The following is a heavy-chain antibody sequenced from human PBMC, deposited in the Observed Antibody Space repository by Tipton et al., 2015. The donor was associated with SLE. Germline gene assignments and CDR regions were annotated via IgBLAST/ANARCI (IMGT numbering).Heavy chain of an antibody. D-gene: IGHD4-17*01. CDR1: GGSISSYY. V-gene: IGHV4-59*01. CDR2: IYYSGST. J-gene: IGHJ6*03. CDR3: ARVRTTVTRGYYYYMYV. Sequence: TLSLTCTVSGGSISSYYWSWILQPPGKGLEWIGYIYYSGSTNYNPSLKSRVTISVDTSKNQFSLKLSSVTAADTAVYYCARVRTTVTRGYYYYMYVWGKGTTVTVSS.